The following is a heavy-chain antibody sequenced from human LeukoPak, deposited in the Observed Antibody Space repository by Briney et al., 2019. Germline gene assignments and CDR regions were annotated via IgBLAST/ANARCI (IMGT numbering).Heavy chain of an antibody. Sequence: GGSLRLSCAASVLTFSSYSMNWVRQAPAKGRGWVSYISSSSSTIYYADSVKGRFTISRDNAKNSLYLQMNSLRAEDTAVYYCARDGVPAAIRGWFDPWGQGTLVTVSS. CDR1: VLTFSSYS. D-gene: IGHD2-2*02. J-gene: IGHJ5*02. V-gene: IGHV3-48*04. CDR2: ISSSSSTI. CDR3: ARDGVPAAIRGWFDP.